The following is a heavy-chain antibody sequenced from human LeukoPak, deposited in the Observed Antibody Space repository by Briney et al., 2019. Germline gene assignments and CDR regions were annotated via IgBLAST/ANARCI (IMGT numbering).Heavy chain of an antibody. Sequence: QPGGSLPLPCAASGLAFSSSAMSWVRQPPGKGLEWVSVISRRDDYTYYADSVKGRFTISRDNSKNTLYLQMNTLRAEDTAVYYCANDYRSGSFYDFWGQGTGVTVSS. CDR3: ANDYRSGSFYDF. CDR1: GLAFSSSA. J-gene: IGHJ4*02. CDR2: ISRRDDYT. D-gene: IGHD3-10*01. V-gene: IGHV3-23*01.